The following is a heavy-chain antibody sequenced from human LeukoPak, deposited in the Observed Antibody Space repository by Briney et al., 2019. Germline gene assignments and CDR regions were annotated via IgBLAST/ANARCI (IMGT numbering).Heavy chain of an antibody. CDR3: ARGHFGVVLDY. Sequence: GGSLRLSCVASGFTYRRYSMNWVRQAPGKGLEWVSSIRGDSTETRHADSLMGRFTISRDNAKKSLYLQMNSLRAEDTAVYYCARGHFGVVLDYWGQGTLVTVSS. D-gene: IGHD3-3*01. CDR1: GFTYRRYS. V-gene: IGHV3-21*01. J-gene: IGHJ4*02. CDR2: IRGDSTET.